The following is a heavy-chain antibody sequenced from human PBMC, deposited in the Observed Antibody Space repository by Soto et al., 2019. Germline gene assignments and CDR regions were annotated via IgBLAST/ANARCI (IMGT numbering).Heavy chain of an antibody. CDR3: AKDGSPGITFGGVMDV. V-gene: IGHV3-30*18. Sequence: QVQLVESGGSVVQPGRSLRLSCAASGFTFSSYGMHWVRQAPGKGLEWVAVISYDGSNKYYADSVKGRFTISRDNSKNTLYLQMNSLRAEDTAVYYCAKDGSPGITFGGVMDVWGQGTTVTVSS. CDR2: ISYDGSNK. J-gene: IGHJ6*02. D-gene: IGHD3-16*01. CDR1: GFTFSSYG.